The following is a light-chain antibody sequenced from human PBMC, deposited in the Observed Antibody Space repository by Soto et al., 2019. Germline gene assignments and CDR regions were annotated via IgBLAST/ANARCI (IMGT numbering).Light chain of an antibody. J-gene: IGLJ2*01. CDR2: STN. CDR3: LLYYGGQLGV. Sequence: QAVVTQEPSLTVSPGGTVTLTCAVYTGAVTSSNYPNWFQQKPGQAPRALIYSTNHKYSWTPARFSGSLLGGKAALTLSGVQPEDEADYYCLLYYGGQLGVFGGGTKLIVL. CDR1: TGAVTSSNY. V-gene: IGLV7-43*01.